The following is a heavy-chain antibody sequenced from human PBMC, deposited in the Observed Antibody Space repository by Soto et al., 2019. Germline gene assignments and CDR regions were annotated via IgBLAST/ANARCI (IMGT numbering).Heavy chain of an antibody. CDR3: VRDPLGDSIDC. CDR1: GFTFSSYA. D-gene: IGHD3-16*01. V-gene: IGHV3-23*01. J-gene: IGHJ4*02. CDR2: ISGSGGST. Sequence: PGGSLRLSCAASGFTFSSYAMSWVRQAPGKGLEWVSVISGSGGSTYYADSVKGRFTISRDNAENSLYLQMNSLRAGDTAVYYCVRDPLGDSIDCWGQGTLVTVSS.